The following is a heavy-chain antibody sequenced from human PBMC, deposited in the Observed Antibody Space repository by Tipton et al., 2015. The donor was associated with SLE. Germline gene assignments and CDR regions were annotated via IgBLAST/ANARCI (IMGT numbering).Heavy chain of an antibody. CDR1: GGSISSHY. D-gene: IGHD2-15*01. J-gene: IGHJ4*02. CDR3: AGAWQGYCSGGTCYVLDY. CDR2: ISYSETT. V-gene: IGHV4-59*11. Sequence: LSLTCTVSGGSISSHYWSWIRQPPGKGLEWIGYISYSETTNYNPPLKSRVTISVDTSKNQFSLKLRSVTAADTAVYYCAGAWQGYCSGGTCYVLDYWGQGTLVTVSS.